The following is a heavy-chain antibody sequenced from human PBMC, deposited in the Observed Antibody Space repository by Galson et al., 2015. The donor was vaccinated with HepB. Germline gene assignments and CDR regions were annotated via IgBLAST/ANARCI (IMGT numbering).Heavy chain of an antibody. V-gene: IGHV3-23*01. CDR3: AKKDTKIGDFDY. J-gene: IGHJ4*02. CDR2: ISGSGGTI. CDR1: GFTFSDYA. Sequence: SLRLSCAASGFTFSDYAMSWVRQASGRGLEWVSAISGSGGTIFYTDSVKGRFIISRDNSKNTLYLQINNLRVEDTAVYYCAKKDTKIGDFDYWGQGTLVAVSS. D-gene: IGHD3-3*01.